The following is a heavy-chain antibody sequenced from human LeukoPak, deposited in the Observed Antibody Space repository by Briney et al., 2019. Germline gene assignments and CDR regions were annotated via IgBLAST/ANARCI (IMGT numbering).Heavy chain of an antibody. CDR1: GYSISSGYY. D-gene: IGHD6-13*01. CDR3: ARVSASGTALDTFHI. V-gene: IGHV4-38-2*01. CDR2: IYHSGST. Sequence: SSETLSLTCAVSGYSISSGYYWGWIRQPPGKGLEWIGSIYHSGSTYFNPSLKGRVTISVDTSKNQFSLTLSSVTAADTAVYFCARVSASGTALDTFHIWGQGTMVTVSS. J-gene: IGHJ3*02.